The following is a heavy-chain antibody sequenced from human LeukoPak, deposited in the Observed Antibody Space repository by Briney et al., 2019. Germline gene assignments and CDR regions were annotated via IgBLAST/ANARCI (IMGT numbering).Heavy chain of an antibody. Sequence: PPETLSLTCAVYGGSFSGYYWSWIRQPPGKGLEWIGEINHSGSTNYNPSLKSRVTISVDTSKNQFSLKLSSVTAADTAVYYCARARNNWFDPWGQGTLVTVSS. J-gene: IGHJ5*02. V-gene: IGHV4-34*01. CDR2: INHSGST. CDR3: ARARNNWFDP. CDR1: GGSFSGYY.